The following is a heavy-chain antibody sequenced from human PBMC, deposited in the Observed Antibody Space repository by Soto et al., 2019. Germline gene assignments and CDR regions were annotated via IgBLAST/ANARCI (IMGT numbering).Heavy chain of an antibody. D-gene: IGHD1-1*01. J-gene: IGHJ4*02. CDR3: AHRLSGYNWNGGYFDY. CDR2: IYWDDDK. CDR1: GFSLTSRPMG. V-gene: IGHV2-5*02. Sequence: QITLKESAPTRVKPTQTLTLTCTFSGFSLTSRPMGMGWIRQPPGKALEWLAFIYWDDDKRYSPSLRSRLTMTKDTSGNQVVLTMTNMDPVDTATYYCAHRLSGYNWNGGYFDYWGQGALVTVSS.